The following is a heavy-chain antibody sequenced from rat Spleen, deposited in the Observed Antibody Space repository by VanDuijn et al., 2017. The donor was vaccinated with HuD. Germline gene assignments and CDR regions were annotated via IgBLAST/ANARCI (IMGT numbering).Heavy chain of an antibody. J-gene: IGHJ2*01. D-gene: IGHD1-11*01. Sequence: EVQLVESGGGLVQPGRSLKLSCAASGFTFSDYAMAWVRQAPGKGLEWVASITNTGGSTYYPDSVKGRFTISRDNAKSTLYLQMNSLRSEDPATYYCTRVGGNSYYFDYWGQGVMVTVSS. V-gene: IGHV5-31*01. CDR2: ITNTGGST. CDR1: GFTFSDYA. CDR3: TRVGGNSYYFDY.